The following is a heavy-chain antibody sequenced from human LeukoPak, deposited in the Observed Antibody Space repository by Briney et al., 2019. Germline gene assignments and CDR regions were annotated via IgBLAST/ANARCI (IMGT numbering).Heavy chain of an antibody. CDR2: MNPNSGNT. CDR3: ARGPYCTNGVCSSHYYYYMDV. Sequence: ASVKVSCKASGYTFTGYYMHWVRQAPGQGLEWMGWMNPNSGNTGYAQKFQGRVTITRNTSISTAYMELSSLRSEDTAVYYCARGPYCTNGVCSSHYYYYMDVWGKGTTVTVSS. J-gene: IGHJ6*03. V-gene: IGHV1-8*03. D-gene: IGHD2-8*01. CDR1: GYTFTGYY.